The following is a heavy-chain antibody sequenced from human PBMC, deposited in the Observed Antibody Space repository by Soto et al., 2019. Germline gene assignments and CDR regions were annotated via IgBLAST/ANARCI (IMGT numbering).Heavy chain of an antibody. Sequence: EVQLLESGGGLVQPGGSLKVSCAASGFTFINYALSWVRQAPGKGLERVAAIRDSATTTYYADSVKGSFTISRDNSDNKLFLQMNSLRAEDTAIYYCARFFTGYERKILELDYWGQGTLVTVSS. CDR2: IRDSATTT. J-gene: IGHJ4*02. V-gene: IGHV3-23*01. CDR1: GFTFINYA. D-gene: IGHD3-9*01. CDR3: ARFFTGYERKILELDY.